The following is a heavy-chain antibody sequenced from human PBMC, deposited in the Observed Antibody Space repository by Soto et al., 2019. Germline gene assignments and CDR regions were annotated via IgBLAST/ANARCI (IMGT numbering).Heavy chain of an antibody. CDR2: INHSGSA. V-gene: IGHV4-34*01. Sequence: SETLSLTCTVYGGSFSGYYWSWIRQPPGKGLEWIGEINHSGSANYNPSLKSRVTISVDTSKNQFSLKLSSVTAADTAVYYCARDNGGGYNNWFDPWGQGTLVTVSS. J-gene: IGHJ5*02. CDR1: GGSFSGYY. D-gene: IGHD2-8*01. CDR3: ARDNGGGYNNWFDP.